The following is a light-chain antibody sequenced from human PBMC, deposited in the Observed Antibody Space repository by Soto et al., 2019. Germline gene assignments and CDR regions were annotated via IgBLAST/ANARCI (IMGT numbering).Light chain of an antibody. Sequence: EIVLTQSPGTLSLSPGEIATLSCRASQSVSSSYLAWYQQKPGQAPRLLIYGASSRATGIPDRFSGSGSGTDFTLTISRLEPEDFAVYYCHQYGSSSWTFGQGTKVEMK. CDR3: HQYGSSSWT. V-gene: IGKV3-20*01. J-gene: IGKJ1*01. CDR2: GAS. CDR1: QSVSSSY.